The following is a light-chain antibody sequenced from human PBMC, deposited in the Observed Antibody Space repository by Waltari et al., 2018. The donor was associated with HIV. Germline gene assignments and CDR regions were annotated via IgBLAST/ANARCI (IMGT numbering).Light chain of an antibody. J-gene: IGLJ3*02. V-gene: IGLV2-23*02. Sequence: QSALTPPASVSGSPGQSITISCTGTSSDVGSYNLVSWYQQHPGKAPKLMIYEVSKRPSGVSNCFSGCKSGNTASLTISGLQAEDEADYYCCSYAGSRVFGGGTKLTVL. CDR2: EVS. CDR1: SSDVGSYNL. CDR3: CSYAGSRV.